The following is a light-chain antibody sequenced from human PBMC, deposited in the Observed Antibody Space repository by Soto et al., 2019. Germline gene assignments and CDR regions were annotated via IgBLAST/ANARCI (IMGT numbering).Light chain of an antibody. CDR2: AAS. J-gene: IGKJ2*01. CDR1: QSISVH. V-gene: IGKV1-39*01. Sequence: DIPMTQSPSSLSASVGDTVTITCRASQSISVHLNWYQQKPGKVPKLLIYAASNLKSGVPSRFSGSGSKTDFALTISSLQPEDCATYDCQQSYITPYTFGQGTKLEIK. CDR3: QQSYITPYT.